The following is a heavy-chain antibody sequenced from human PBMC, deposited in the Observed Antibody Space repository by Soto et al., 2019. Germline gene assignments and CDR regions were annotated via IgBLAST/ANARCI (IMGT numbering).Heavy chain of an antibody. J-gene: IGHJ2*01. CDR2: ISATGGNI. D-gene: IGHD3-16*01. CDR3: AKVAGGLGYFDL. V-gene: IGHV3-23*01. Sequence: PGGSLRLSCVASGFTCSDYAMTWVRQAPGKGLEWVATISATGGNIEYTDSLKGRFTISRDNSKNTLYLQLNGLTSDDTAVHYCAKVAGGLGYFDLWGRGTLVTVSS. CDR1: GFTCSDYA.